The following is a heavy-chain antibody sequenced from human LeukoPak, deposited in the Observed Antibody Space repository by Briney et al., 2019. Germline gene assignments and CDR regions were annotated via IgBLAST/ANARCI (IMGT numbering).Heavy chain of an antibody. CDR1: GYSITTYD. CDR3: ARGVGGLGTFDI. J-gene: IGHJ3*02. Sequence: GASVKVSCKASGYSITTYDIDWVRQATGQGLEWMGWMSPKSGNTDYAQKFQGRVTFTRNTSINTAYMELSSLGSEDTAMYYCARGVGGLGTFDIWGQGTVVTVSS. D-gene: IGHD7-27*01. V-gene: IGHV1-8*01. CDR2: MSPKSGNT.